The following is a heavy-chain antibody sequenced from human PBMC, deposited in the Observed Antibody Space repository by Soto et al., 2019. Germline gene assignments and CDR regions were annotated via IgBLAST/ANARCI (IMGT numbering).Heavy chain of an antibody. Sequence: EVQLVESGGGLVQPGGSLRLSCAASGFTFSNYWMSWVRQAPGKGLEWVANIKQEGSEKHYVDSVKGRFTISRDNAKNSVYLQMNSLRAEDTAVYYCARAVGGYDSYWGQGALVTVSS. J-gene: IGHJ4*02. V-gene: IGHV3-7*01. D-gene: IGHD5-12*01. CDR2: IKQEGSEK. CDR1: GFTFSNYW. CDR3: ARAVGGYDSY.